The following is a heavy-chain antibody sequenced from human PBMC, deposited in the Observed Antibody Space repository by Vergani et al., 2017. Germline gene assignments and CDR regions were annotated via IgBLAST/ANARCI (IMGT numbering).Heavy chain of an antibody. CDR3: AKDRVVFGVVKGDLYFYL. D-gene: IGHD3-3*01. J-gene: IGHJ2*01. V-gene: IGHV3-11*01. CDR1: GFTFSDNY. CDR2: ISSDGSTK. Sequence: QVQLVESGGGLVKPGGSLRVSCAASGFTFSDNYMNWIRQAPGKGLEWVSYISSDGSTKKYADSVKGRFTISRDNAKNSLYLQMSSLRAEDTAVYYCAKDRVVFGVVKGDLYFYLWGRGTLVTVSS.